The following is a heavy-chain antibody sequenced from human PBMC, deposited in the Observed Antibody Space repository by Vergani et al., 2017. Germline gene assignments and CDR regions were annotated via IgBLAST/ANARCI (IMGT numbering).Heavy chain of an antibody. CDR1: GGSISSSSHF. V-gene: IGHV4-39*02. CDR3: ARDREVIGGAYNWFDP. D-gene: IGHD3-3*01. Sequence: QLQLHKSGPGLVKPSETLSLTCTLSGGSISSSSHFWGWLRQTPGKGLEWIGSIYYSGSTYYNPSLKSRVSISVDTSKNQFSLKLSSVTAADSAVYYCARDREVIGGAYNWFDPWGQGTLVTVSS. CDR2: IYYSGST. J-gene: IGHJ5*02.